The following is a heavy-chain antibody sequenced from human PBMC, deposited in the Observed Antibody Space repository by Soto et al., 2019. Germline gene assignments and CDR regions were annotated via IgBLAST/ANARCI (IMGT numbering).Heavy chain of an antibody. CDR2: IYHSGST. Sequence: SETLSLTCAVSGGSISSGGYSWSWIRQPPGKGLEWIGCIYHSGSTYYNPSLKSRVTISVDTSKNQFSLKLSSVTAADTAVYYCANSYGDYVSYWGQGTLVTVSS. J-gene: IGHJ4*02. CDR1: GGSISSGGYS. CDR3: ANSYGDYVSY. V-gene: IGHV4-30-2*03. D-gene: IGHD4-17*01.